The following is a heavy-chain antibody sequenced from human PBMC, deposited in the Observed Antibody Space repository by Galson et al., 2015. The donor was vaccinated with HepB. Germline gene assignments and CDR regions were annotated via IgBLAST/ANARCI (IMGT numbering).Heavy chain of an antibody. CDR3: ARGLYYDYIWGTYRAGDY. V-gene: IGHV1-18*01. D-gene: IGHD3-16*02. J-gene: IGHJ4*02. CDR1: GYTFISYG. CDR2: INPYNGTT. Sequence: SVKVSCKASGYTFISYGISWVRQAPGQGLEWMGWINPYNGTTNYAQNLQGRVTMTTDTSTGTAYMDLRSLRSDDTAVYYCARGLYYDYIWGTYRAGDYWGQGTLVTVSS.